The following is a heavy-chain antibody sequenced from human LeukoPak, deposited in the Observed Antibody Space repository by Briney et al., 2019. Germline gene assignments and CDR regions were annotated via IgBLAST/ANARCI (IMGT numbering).Heavy chain of an antibody. CDR3: ARAYPRYCSSTSCYSRLDP. CDR2: ISYDEKNK. V-gene: IGHV3-30*04. J-gene: IGHJ5*02. Sequence: GRSLRLSCEVSGFIFANHAMHWVRQAPGKGLEWLALISYDEKNKFYAESVRGRFTISRDTSNNTLFLQMSSLSAEDTAVYFCARAYPRYCSSTSCYSRLDPWGQGTLVTVSS. D-gene: IGHD2-2*01. CDR1: GFIFANHA.